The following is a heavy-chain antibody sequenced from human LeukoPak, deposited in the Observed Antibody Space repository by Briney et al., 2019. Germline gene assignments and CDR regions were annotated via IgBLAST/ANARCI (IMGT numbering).Heavy chain of an antibody. Sequence: PGGSLRLSCAASGFTFSSYAMHWVRQAPGKGLEWVAVISYDGSNKYYADSVKGRFTISRDNSKNTLYLQMNSLRVEDTAIYYCAKTVFGYWGQGTLVTVSS. CDR1: GFTFSSYA. CDR2: ISYDGSNK. J-gene: IGHJ4*02. CDR3: AKTVFGY. V-gene: IGHV3-30-3*02.